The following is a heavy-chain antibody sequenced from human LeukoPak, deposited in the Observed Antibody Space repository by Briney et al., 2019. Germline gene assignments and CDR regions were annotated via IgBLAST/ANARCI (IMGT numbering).Heavy chain of an antibody. D-gene: IGHD3-22*01. CDR2: ITSRSTYL. V-gene: IGHV3-21*01. CDR1: GFNFSSYT. Sequence: GGSLRLSCAASGFASGFNFSSYTMNWVRQAPGKGLEWISSITSRSTYLYYAASVKGRFTISRDNARHSLFLQMNSLRAEDTAVYYCATQRGIVGPFDYWGQGTLVTVSS. CDR3: ATQRGIVGPFDY. J-gene: IGHJ4*02.